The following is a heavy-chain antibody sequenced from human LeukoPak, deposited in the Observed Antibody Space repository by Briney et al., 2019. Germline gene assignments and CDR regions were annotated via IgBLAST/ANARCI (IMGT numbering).Heavy chain of an antibody. V-gene: IGHV3-33*01. CDR1: GFTFSSYG. CDR2: IWYDGSNK. CDR3: AREGPAAIAGGGFDY. J-gene: IGHJ4*02. Sequence: PGGSLRLSCAASGFTFSSYGMHWVRQAPGKGLEWVAVIWYDGSNKYYADSVKGRFTISRDNSKNTLYLQMNSLRADDTAVYYCAREGPAAIAGGGFDYWGQGTLVTVSS. D-gene: IGHD2-2*02.